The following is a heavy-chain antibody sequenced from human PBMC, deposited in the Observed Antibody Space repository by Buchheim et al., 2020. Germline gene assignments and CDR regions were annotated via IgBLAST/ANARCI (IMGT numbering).Heavy chain of an antibody. D-gene: IGHD3-10*01. CDR3: ARGWYGYWYTSGTTAGGFDY. J-gene: IGHJ4*02. CDR2: INHRGNT. Sequence: QVQLLQWGAGLLKPSETLSLTCAVYGGSFSGDYWSWIRQAPGKGLEWIGEINHRGNTNYNPSLRSRVTMSVDSSKMQVSLRLSSVTAADTAMYYCARGWYGYWYTSGTTAGGFDYWGQGTL. V-gene: IGHV4-34*01. CDR1: GGSFSGDY.